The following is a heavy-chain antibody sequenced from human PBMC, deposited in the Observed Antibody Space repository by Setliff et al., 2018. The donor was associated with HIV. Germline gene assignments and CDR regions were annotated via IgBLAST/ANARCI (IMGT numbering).Heavy chain of an antibody. CDR3: ATGKLAAGGAFVI. D-gene: IGHD6-13*01. V-gene: IGHV4-31*03. CDR1: GGSISSGNYY. J-gene: IGHJ3*02. CDR2: IYHSGST. Sequence: SETLSLTCTVTGGSISSGNYYWTWIRQHPGKGLEWIGYIYHSGSTYYNPSLKSRVTISVDTSKNQFSLELNSVTAADTAVFYCATGKLAAGGAFVIWGQGTMVTVSS.